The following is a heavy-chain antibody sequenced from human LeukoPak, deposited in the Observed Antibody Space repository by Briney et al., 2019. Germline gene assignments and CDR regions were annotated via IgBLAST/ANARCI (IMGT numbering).Heavy chain of an antibody. CDR2: IYSSGRT. V-gene: IGHV3-53*01. Sequence: GGSLRLSCAASGFXVSSNYISWVRQAPGKGLECVSVIYSSGRTYYADSVKGRFSISRDNSKNTLYLQMNSLRAEDTAVYYCAREYRGSRRSDAFDIWGQGTMVTVSS. D-gene: IGHD3-10*01. CDR3: AREYRGSRRSDAFDI. J-gene: IGHJ3*02. CDR1: GFXVSSNY.